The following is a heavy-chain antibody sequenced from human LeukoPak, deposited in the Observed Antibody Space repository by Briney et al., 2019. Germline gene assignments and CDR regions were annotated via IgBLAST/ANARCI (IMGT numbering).Heavy chain of an antibody. V-gene: IGHV3-66*01. CDR3: SRITTNGYFEY. J-gene: IGHJ4*02. CDR2: VHGRGDI. Sequence: PGGSLRLSCAASGFTVSSNYMSWVRQPPGKGLEWVSIVHGRGDIYYADSVRGRFTISRDNFKNTVSLQMNSLRAEDTAVYFCSRITTNGYFEYWAREPWSPSPQ. D-gene: IGHD1-1*01. CDR1: GFTVSSNY.